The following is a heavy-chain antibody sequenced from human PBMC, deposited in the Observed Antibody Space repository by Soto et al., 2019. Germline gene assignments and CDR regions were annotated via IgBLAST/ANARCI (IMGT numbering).Heavy chain of an antibody. V-gene: IGHV4-31*03. Sequence: QVQLQESGPGLVKPSQTLSLTCTVSGGSISSGGYYWSWIRQHPGKGLEWIGYIYYSGSTYYNPSLKIRVTISVDSSKSQFSLKLSSVTAADTAVYYCASSAASYYYDSHAFDIWGQGTMVTVSS. J-gene: IGHJ3*02. D-gene: IGHD3-22*01. CDR3: ASSAASYYYDSHAFDI. CDR2: IYYSGST. CDR1: GGSISSGGYY.